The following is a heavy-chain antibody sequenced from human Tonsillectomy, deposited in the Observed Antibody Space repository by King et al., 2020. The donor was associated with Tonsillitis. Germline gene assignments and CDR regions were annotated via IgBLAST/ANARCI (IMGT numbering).Heavy chain of an antibody. D-gene: IGHD3-3*01. Sequence: VQLVESGGDLVQPGGSLRLSCAASGFTFSSYGMHWVRQAPGKGLEWVSFISSDVSSKYYADTVKGRFTISRYNSEKTVDLHMNSLRAEDTAKYYCAKEALIPYDFWSAAPGGMDYWGQGTLVTVSS. J-gene: IGHJ4*02. V-gene: IGHV3-30*18. CDR1: GFTFSSYG. CDR3: AKEALIPYDFWSAAPGGMDY. CDR2: ISSDVSSK.